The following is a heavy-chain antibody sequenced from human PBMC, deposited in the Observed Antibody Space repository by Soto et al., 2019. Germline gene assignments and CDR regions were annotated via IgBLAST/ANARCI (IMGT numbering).Heavy chain of an antibody. CDR3: TRGYALNWHTPHY. V-gene: IGHV4-39*07. CDR1: DDSITSGAYY. CDR2: IQYRGST. D-gene: IGHD5-12*01. J-gene: IGHJ4*02. Sequence: SETLSLTCTVSDDSITSGAYYWGLIRQPPGKGLEWIGTIQYRGSTHYNPSLKSRVTISLDTSKSQFSLNLSSVTAADTAVYYCTRGYALNWHTPHYWGQGALVTVSS.